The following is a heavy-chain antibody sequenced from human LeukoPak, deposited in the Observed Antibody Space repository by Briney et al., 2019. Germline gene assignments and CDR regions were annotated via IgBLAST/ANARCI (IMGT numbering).Heavy chain of an antibody. Sequence: PGGSLRLSCAASGFTVSSSYMSWVRQAPGKALEWVSLIYSDTTTYYAESVKGRFTISRDSSKNTLFLQMNSLSAEDTAVYYCVREGPHYIDYWGQGTLVTVSS. CDR3: VREGPHYIDY. V-gene: IGHV3-66*01. J-gene: IGHJ4*02. CDR2: IYSDTTT. CDR1: GFTVSSSY.